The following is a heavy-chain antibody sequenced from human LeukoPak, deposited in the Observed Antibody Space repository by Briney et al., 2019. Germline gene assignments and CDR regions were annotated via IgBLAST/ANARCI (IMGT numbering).Heavy chain of an antibody. CDR2: TYYRSKWYN. J-gene: IGHJ3*02. CDR3: ARVVVPHYAFDI. D-gene: IGHD3-10*01. V-gene: IGHV6-1*01. CDR1: GDSVSSKSAA. Sequence: SQTLSLTCAISGDSVSSKSAAWNWIRQSPSRGLEWLGRTYYRSKWYNDYAVSVKSRITINPDPSKNQFSLQLNSVTPEGTAVYFCARVVVPHYAFDIWGQGTMVTVS.